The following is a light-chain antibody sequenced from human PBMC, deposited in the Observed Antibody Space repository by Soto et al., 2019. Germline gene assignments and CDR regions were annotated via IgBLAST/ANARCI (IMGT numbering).Light chain of an antibody. J-gene: IGKJ1*01. Sequence: DIQMTQFPSTLSAFVGDRVTITCRASQTVSTSLAWYQKKPGKAPKLLIYLASSLQSGVPARFSGSGSATEFTLSISSLQPDDSASYYCQQYNSYSKTFGQGTKVDIK. CDR2: LAS. CDR3: QQYNSYSKT. V-gene: IGKV1-5*03. CDR1: QTVSTS.